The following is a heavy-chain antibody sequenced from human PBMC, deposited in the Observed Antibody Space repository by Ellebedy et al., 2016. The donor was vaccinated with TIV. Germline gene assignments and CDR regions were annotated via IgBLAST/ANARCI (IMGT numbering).Heavy chain of an antibody. V-gene: IGHV3-23*01. CDR1: GFNFRDSA. D-gene: IGHD7-27*01. Sequence: GGSLRLSXSTSGFNFRDSAFSWVRQAPGKAPESISIINGPGDDTLYADSVRGRFSTSRDNSKDTLYLQMDSLRVEDSAIYYCVKVLWVASQGIPPSWGQGTPVTVSS. CDR2: INGPGDDT. J-gene: IGHJ5*02. CDR3: VKVLWVASQGIPPS.